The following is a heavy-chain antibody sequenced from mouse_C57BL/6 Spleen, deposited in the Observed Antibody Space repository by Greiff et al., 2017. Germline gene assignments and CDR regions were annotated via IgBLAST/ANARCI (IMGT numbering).Heavy chain of an antibody. CDR3: ARDTVGAMDY. CDR1: GYTFSSYA. CDR2: ISDGGSYT. Sequence: EVQLVESGGGLVKPGGSLKLSCAASGYTFSSYAMSWVRQTPEKRLEWVATISDGGSYTYYTDNVKGQFTISRDNAKNNLYLQMSHLKSEDTAMYYCARDTVGAMDYWGQGTSVTVSS. D-gene: IGHD1-1*01. V-gene: IGHV5-4*01. J-gene: IGHJ4*01.